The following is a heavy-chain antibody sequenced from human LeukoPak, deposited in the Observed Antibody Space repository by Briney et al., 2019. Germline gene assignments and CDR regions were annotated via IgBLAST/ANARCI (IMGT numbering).Heavy chain of an antibody. CDR1: GFIFSNNA. D-gene: IGHD6-13*01. CDR3: ARSTAASASDY. CDR2: ITASGDRT. J-gene: IGHJ4*02. Sequence: GGSLRLSCAAAGFIFSNNAMTWVRQAPGKGLKWVSSITASGDRTFNADSVKGRFTISRDNSKNTLYLLMNSLRAEDTALYYCARSTAASASDYWGQGTLITVSS. V-gene: IGHV3-23*01.